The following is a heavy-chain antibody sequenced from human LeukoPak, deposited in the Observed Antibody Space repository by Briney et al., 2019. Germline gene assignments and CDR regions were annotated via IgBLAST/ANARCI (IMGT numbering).Heavy chain of an antibody. CDR2: ISSSGSST. CDR1: GFTFSNYA. J-gene: IGHJ4*02. V-gene: IGHV3-23*01. CDR3: ATQRSGWHYFDY. D-gene: IGHD6-19*01. Sequence: GGFLRVSCAASGFTFSNYAMSWVRQAPGKGLEWVSSISSSGSSTYYADSVKGRFTISRDNSKNTLFLQMNSLRAEDTAVYYCATQRSGWHYFDYWGQGTLVTVSS.